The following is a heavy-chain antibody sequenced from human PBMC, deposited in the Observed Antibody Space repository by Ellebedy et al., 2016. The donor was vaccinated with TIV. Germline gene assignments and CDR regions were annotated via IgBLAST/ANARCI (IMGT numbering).Heavy chain of an antibody. V-gene: IGHV3-15*01. CDR3: TTVNGDGSGYCRH. CDR1: GFDISHPW. J-gene: IGHJ4*02. D-gene: IGHD3-22*01. CDR2: LKSEVDGGTV. Sequence: GESLKISXAAFGFDISHPWMSWVRQAPGRGLEWVGRLKSEVDGGTVDYAAPVKDRFTISRDDSQNTLYLQLNSLKTEDTGVYYCTTVNGDGSGYCRHWGQGTLVIVSS.